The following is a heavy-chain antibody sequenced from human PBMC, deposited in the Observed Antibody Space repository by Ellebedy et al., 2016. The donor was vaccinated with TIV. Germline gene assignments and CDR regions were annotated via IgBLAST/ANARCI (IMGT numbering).Heavy chain of an antibody. V-gene: IGHV3-7*03. Sequence: GESLKISCAASGFTFSRFWMNWVRQAPGKGLEWVATIKEEGSEKYYVDSVKGRFTISRDNAKNSLYLQMNSLRAEDTAVYYCARQGDYDSGYGMDLWGQGTTVTASS. J-gene: IGHJ6*02. D-gene: IGHD3-22*01. CDR2: IKEEGSEK. CDR1: GFTFSRFW. CDR3: ARQGDYDSGYGMDL.